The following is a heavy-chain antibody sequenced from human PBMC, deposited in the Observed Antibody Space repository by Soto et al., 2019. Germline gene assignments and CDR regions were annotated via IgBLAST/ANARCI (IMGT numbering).Heavy chain of an antibody. CDR1: GDTFSSYA. CDR2: IIPIFATA. CDR3: VRDSSSWDSHNWFDP. V-gene: IGHV1-69*06. Sequence: QVQLVQSGAEVKKPGSSVTVSCKASGDTFSSYAISWVRQAPGQGLEWMGKIIPIFATATYEQKFQGRVTITADTSTSTVYMELSSLRSEDTAVYYCVRDSSSWDSHNWFDPWGQGTLVTVSS. J-gene: IGHJ5*02. D-gene: IGHD6-13*01.